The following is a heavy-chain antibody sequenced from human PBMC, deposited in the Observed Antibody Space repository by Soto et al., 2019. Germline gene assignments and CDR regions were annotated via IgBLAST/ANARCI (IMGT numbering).Heavy chain of an antibody. V-gene: IGHV3-33*01. D-gene: IGHD6-19*01. Sequence: QGQLVESGGGVVHPGRSLRLSFAAPGFPFSSYGMHCVRQAPGKWLEWSAVIWYDGSNKYYAESVKGRFTISRDNSKNTLYLQMNSLRAQDTAVYYCATGTSSSGWYFDYWGQGTLVTLSS. CDR1: GFPFSSYG. J-gene: IGHJ4*02. CDR3: ATGTSSSGWYFDY. CDR2: IWYDGSNK.